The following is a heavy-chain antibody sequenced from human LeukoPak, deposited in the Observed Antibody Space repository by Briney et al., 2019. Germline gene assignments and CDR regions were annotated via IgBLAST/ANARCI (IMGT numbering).Heavy chain of an antibody. V-gene: IGHV3-21*01. J-gene: IGHJ4*02. D-gene: IGHD3-22*01. CDR3: ARVRSDSSGYYPDY. Sequence: GGSLRLSCAASGFTFSSYSMNWVRQAPGKGLEWVSSISSSSSYIYYADSVKGRFTISRDNAKNSLYLQMNSLRAEDTAVYYCARVRSDSSGYYPDYWGQGTLVTVPS. CDR2: ISSSSSYI. CDR1: GFTFSSYS.